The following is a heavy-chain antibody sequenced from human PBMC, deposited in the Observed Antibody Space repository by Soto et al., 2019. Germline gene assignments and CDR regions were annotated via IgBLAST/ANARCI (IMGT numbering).Heavy chain of an antibody. V-gene: IGHV3-23*01. Sequence: EVQLLESGGGLVQPGGSLRLSCAASGFTFSSYAMSWVRQAPGKGLEWVSAISGSGGSTYYADSVKGRFTISRDNSKNTLYLQMNSLRAEDTAVYYCAKDQVGWQQLVTSLDYWGQGTLVTVSS. CDR2: ISGSGGST. J-gene: IGHJ4*02. CDR3: AKDQVGWQQLVTSLDY. CDR1: GFTFSSYA. D-gene: IGHD6-13*01.